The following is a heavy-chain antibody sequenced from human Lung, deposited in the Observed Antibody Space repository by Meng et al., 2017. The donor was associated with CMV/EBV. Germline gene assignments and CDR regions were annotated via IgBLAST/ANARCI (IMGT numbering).Heavy chain of an antibody. Sequence: LQEAGAGGMMPSWTPPLTCAVSGGSISSSNWWRRVRQPPGKELEWIGEIYHSGSTTYNPSLKSRVTISVDKSKNQFSLKLSSVTAADTAVYYCASFPPPGKQWLVTDYWGQGTLVTVSS. CDR3: ASFPPPGKQWLVTDY. CDR2: IYHSGST. V-gene: IGHV4-4*02. CDR1: GGSISSSNW. J-gene: IGHJ4*02. D-gene: IGHD6-19*01.